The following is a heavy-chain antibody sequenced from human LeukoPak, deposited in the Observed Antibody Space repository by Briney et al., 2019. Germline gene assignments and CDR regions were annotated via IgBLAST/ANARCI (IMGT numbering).Heavy chain of an antibody. Sequence: GGSLRLSCAASGVTFSSYWMHRVRQAPGKGLVWVSRINSDGSSTSYADSVKGRFTISRDNAKNSLYLQMNSLRAEDTAVYYCAKGRGEQWPFDYWGQGTLVTVSS. V-gene: IGHV3-74*01. CDR2: INSDGSST. CDR3: AKGRGEQWPFDY. J-gene: IGHJ4*02. CDR1: GVTFSSYW. D-gene: IGHD6-19*01.